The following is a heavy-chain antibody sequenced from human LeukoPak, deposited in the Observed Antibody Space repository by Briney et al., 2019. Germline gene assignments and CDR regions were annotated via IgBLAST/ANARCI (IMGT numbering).Heavy chain of an antibody. V-gene: IGHV4-34*01. CDR1: GGSFSGYY. CDR3: ARGVDYYGV. CDR2: INHSGRT. J-gene: IGHJ4*02. Sequence: SETLSLTCAVYGGSFSGYYWNWIRQPPGKGLEWIGEINHSGRTNYNPSLKSRVTISVDTSKRQFSLKLSSVTAADTAVYYCARGVDYYGVWGQGTLVTVSS. D-gene: IGHD3-10*01.